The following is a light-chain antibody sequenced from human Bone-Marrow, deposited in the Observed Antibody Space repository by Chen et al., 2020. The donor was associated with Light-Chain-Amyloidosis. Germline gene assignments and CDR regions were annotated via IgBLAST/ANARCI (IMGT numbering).Light chain of an antibody. Sequence: EIVLTQSPGTLSLSPGEGANLSCRASQTISSNYLTWYQQKFGQAPRLLIYGSSSRATGIPNRFTGSGSGTDCTLTINRLGPEDFAMYCCQQYCTSPLTFGGGTKVEI. V-gene: IGKV3-20*01. J-gene: IGKJ4*01. CDR1: QTISSNY. CDR2: GSS. CDR3: QQYCTSPLT.